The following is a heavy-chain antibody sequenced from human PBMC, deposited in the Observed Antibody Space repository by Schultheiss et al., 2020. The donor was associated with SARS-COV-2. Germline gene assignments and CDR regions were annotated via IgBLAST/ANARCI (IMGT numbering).Heavy chain of an antibody. CDR2: IYYSGST. CDR3: ARGGDTMVPRGRYYYYYGMDV. CDR1: GGSISSYY. Sequence: SETLSLTCTVSGGSISSYYWSWIRQPPGKGLEWIGYIYYSGSTYYNPSLKSRVTISVDTSKNQFSLKLSSVTAADTAVYYCARGGDTMVPRGRYYYYYGMDVWGKGTTVTVSS. D-gene: IGHD3-10*01. V-gene: IGHV4-59*01. J-gene: IGHJ6*04.